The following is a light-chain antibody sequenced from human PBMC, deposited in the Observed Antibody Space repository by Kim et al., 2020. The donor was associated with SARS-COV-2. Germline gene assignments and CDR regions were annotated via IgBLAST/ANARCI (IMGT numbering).Light chain of an antibody. V-gene: IGKV3-20*01. Sequence: SSGERAVTTSRRRRRVSRSYLGWYQQKPGQAPRLLIYGASSMDTGIPYRFSGSGSGTDFTLTISRLEPEDFAAYYCQQYNMSPLTFGGGTQVDIK. CDR1: RRVSRSY. J-gene: IGKJ4*01. CDR2: GAS. CDR3: QQYNMSPLT.